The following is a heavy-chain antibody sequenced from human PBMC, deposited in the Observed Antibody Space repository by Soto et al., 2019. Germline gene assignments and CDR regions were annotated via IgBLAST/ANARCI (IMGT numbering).Heavy chain of an antibody. Sequence: QVQLVQSGAEVKKPGSSVKVSCKASGGTFSSYAISWVRQAPGQGLEWMGGIIPIFGTANYAQKFQGRVTITADESTSTAYMELSSLRSEDTAVYYCARPWGAPAAIEFYYYYYGMDVWGQGTTVTVSS. CDR2: IIPIFGTA. J-gene: IGHJ6*02. CDR3: ARPWGAPAAIEFYYYYYGMDV. V-gene: IGHV1-69*12. D-gene: IGHD2-2*01. CDR1: GGTFSSYA.